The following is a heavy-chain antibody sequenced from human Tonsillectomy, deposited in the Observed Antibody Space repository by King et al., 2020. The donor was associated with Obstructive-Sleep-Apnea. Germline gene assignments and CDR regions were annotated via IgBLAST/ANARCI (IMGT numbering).Heavy chain of an antibody. J-gene: IGHJ4*02. D-gene: IGHD5-12*01. CDR1: GGSISSYY. CDR3: ARGTTSSLSYSGYEWGSFDY. Sequence: QLQESGPGLVKPSETLSLTCTVSGGSISSYYWSWIRQPPGKGLEWIGYSYYSGSTNYNPSLKSRVTISVGTSKNQFSLKLSSVTAADTAVYYCARGTTSSLSYSGYEWGSFDYWGQGTLVTVSS. CDR2: SYYSGST. V-gene: IGHV4-59*01.